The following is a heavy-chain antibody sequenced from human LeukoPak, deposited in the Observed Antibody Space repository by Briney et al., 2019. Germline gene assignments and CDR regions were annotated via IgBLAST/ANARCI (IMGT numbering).Heavy chain of an antibody. Sequence: SETLSLTCAVSGYSISSGYYWGWIRQPPGKGLEWIGYMYHSGSAYYNPSLRSRVTISLDTSRNQFSLKLSSLTAADTAVYYCARSEYSSGWSFDYWGQGTLVTVSS. J-gene: IGHJ4*02. V-gene: IGHV4-38-2*01. CDR3: ARSEYSSGWSFDY. CDR2: MYHSGSA. D-gene: IGHD6-19*01. CDR1: GYSISSGYY.